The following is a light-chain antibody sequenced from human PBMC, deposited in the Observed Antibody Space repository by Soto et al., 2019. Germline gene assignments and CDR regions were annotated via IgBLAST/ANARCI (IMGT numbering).Light chain of an antibody. J-gene: IGLJ1*01. CDR2: DAT. CDR3: SSYTSTSTYV. CDR1: SSDFGGYTY. V-gene: IGLV2-14*03. Sequence: QAVVTQPASVSGSPGQSITISCTGTSSDFGGYTYVSWYQQHPGKAPKLMIFDATSRPSGVSNRFSGSKSDNTASLTIAGLQAEDEADYYCSSYTSTSTYVFGTGTKLTVL.